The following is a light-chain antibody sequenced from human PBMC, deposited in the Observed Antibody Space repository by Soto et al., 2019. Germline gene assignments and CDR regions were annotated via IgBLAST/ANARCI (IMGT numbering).Light chain of an antibody. CDR2: GAS. CDR1: QSISSN. Sequence: EIVMTQSPATLSVSPGERATLSCRASQSISSNLAWYQQKPGQAPRLLIYGASTRATGIPATFSGSGSGTDFTLTISSLQSEDFAVSYCQQYNNWPFTFGPGTKVDIK. CDR3: QQYNNWPFT. V-gene: IGKV3-15*01. J-gene: IGKJ3*01.